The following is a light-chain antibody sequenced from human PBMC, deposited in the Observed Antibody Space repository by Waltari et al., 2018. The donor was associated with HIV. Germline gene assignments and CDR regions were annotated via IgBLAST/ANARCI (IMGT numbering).Light chain of an antibody. CDR2: DND. J-gene: IGLJ2*01. CDR3: GTWDNRLSGVV. Sequence: QSVLTQPPSVSAAPGQKVTISCSGSSSNIATNFVSWYQQLPATAPRLLIFDNDKRPSGMPDRFSGSTSGTSATLGIAGRQTGDEADYYCGTWDNRLSGVVFGGGTKLTVL. V-gene: IGLV1-51*01. CDR1: SSNIATNF.